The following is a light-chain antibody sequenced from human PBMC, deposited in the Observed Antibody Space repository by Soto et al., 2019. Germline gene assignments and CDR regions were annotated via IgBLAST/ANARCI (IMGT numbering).Light chain of an antibody. V-gene: IGKV3-20*01. CDR2: GAS. Sequence: IVLTQSPGTLSLSPLERATLSFMASQSVSNNYLAWYQQKPGQAPRLLIYGASNRATGIPDRFSGSGSGTDFTLTISRLETEDFAVYYCQQYGSSGTFGQGTKVDIK. CDR3: QQYGSSGT. CDR1: QSVSNNY. J-gene: IGKJ1*01.